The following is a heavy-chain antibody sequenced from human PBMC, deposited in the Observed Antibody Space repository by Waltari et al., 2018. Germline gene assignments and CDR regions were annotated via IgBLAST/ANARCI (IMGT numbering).Heavy chain of an antibody. CDR3: AREGSESVRELYTHIDY. Sequence: QVQLQESGPGLVKPSETLSLTCAVSGYSISSGYYWGWIRQPPGKGLEWIGSIYHSGRTYYNPALKSRVTISVDTSKNQFFLKLSSVTAADTAVYYCAREGSESVRELYTHIDYWGQGTLVTVSS. D-gene: IGHD3-10*01. CDR1: GYSISSGYY. V-gene: IGHV4-38-2*02. J-gene: IGHJ4*02. CDR2: IYHSGRT.